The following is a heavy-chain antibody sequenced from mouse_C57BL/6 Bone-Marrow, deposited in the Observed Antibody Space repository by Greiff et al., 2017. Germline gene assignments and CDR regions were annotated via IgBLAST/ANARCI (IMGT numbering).Heavy chain of an antibody. Sequence: VQGVESGAELVMPGASVKLSCKASGYTFTSYWMHWVKQRPGQGLEWIGEIDPSDSYTNYNQKFKGKSTLTIDKSSSTAYMQLSSLTSEDSAVYYCAREGIYYGSSSFDYWGQGTTLTVSS. CDR2: IDPSDSYT. J-gene: IGHJ2*01. V-gene: IGHV1-69*01. CDR1: GYTFTSYW. CDR3: AREGIYYGSSSFDY. D-gene: IGHD1-1*01.